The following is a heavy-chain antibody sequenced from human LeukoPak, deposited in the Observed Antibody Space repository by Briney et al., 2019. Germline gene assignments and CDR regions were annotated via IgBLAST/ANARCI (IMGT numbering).Heavy chain of an antibody. CDR1: GFSLSTSEVG. Sequence: KSGPTLVNPTQTLTLTCTFSGFSLSTSEVGVGWIGQPPGKALEWLALIYWNDDKHYSPSLKSRLTITKDTSKNQVVLTMTNMDPVDTGTYYCARGRGTARSSLSDFWGQGTLVTVSS. V-gene: IGHV2-5*04. D-gene: IGHD2-21*02. CDR2: IYWNDDK. CDR3: ARGRGTARSSLSDF. J-gene: IGHJ4*02.